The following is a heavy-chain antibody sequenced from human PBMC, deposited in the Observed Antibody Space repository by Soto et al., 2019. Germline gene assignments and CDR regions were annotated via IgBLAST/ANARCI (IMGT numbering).Heavy chain of an antibody. J-gene: IGHJ4*02. D-gene: IGHD5-12*01. V-gene: IGHV4-39*01. CDR3: ARRAHNHVIVATNVFDY. CDR1: GGSISSSSYY. Sequence: PSETLSLTCTVSGGSISSSSYYWGWIRQPPGKGLEWIGSIYYSGSTYYNPSLKSRVTISVDTSKNQFSLKLSSVTAADTAVYYCARRAHNHVIVATNVFDYWGQGTLVTVSS. CDR2: IYYSGST.